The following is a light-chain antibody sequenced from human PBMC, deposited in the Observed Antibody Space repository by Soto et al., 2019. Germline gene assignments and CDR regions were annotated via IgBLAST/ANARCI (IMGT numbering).Light chain of an antibody. CDR3: CSYAGNRTFV. Sequence: QSALTQPASVSGSPGQSITISCTATSSDFGIYDLVSWYQQHPGKAPKVIIFEGSKRPSGVSNRFSGSTSGNTASLTISGLQTEDEADYHCCSYAGNRTFVFGGGTKLTVL. CDR1: SSDFGIYDL. V-gene: IGLV2-23*03. J-gene: IGLJ2*01. CDR2: EGS.